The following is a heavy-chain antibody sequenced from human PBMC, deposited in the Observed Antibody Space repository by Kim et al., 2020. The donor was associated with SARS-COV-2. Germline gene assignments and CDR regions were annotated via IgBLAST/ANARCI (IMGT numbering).Heavy chain of an antibody. D-gene: IGHD6-19*01. CDR1: GFTFDGYA. V-gene: IGHV3-43*02. CDR2: INRDGGEI. Sequence: GGSLRLSCAASGFTFDGYAIHWVRQVPEKCLEWVALINRDGGEIKYADSVKGRFTISRDNSKKSVYLQMNSLRSEDTALYYCVRGQQWLIKNWGQGTQVTVSS. J-gene: IGHJ4*02. CDR3: VRGQQWLIKN.